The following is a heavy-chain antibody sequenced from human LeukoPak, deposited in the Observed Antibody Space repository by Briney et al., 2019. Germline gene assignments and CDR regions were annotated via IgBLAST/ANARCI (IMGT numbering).Heavy chain of an antibody. V-gene: IGHV3-23*01. CDR2: ISGSGDNT. Sequence: AGGSLRLSCAASGFTFSSYAMSWVRQVPGKGLEWVSVISGSGDNTYYADSVKGRFTISRDNSKNTLYLQMNSLRAEDTAVYYCAKVVGSFYYYDSSGYSNWGQGTLVTVSS. CDR1: GFTFSSYA. J-gene: IGHJ4*02. CDR3: AKVVGSFYYYDSSGYSN. D-gene: IGHD3-22*01.